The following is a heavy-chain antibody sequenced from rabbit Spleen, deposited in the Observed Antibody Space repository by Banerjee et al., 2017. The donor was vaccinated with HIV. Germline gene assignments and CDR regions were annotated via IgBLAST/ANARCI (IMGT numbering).Heavy chain of an antibody. CDR1: GFSFSSTYY. V-gene: IGHV1S45*01. Sequence: QEQLVESGGGLVKPGASLTLTCTASGFSFSSTYYMCWVRQPPGKGLEWIGCIYPGSSATTYYATWAKGRFTISKTSSTTVTLQMTSLTAADTATYFCARDTATSFSSYGMDLWGPGTLVTVS. J-gene: IGHJ6*01. CDR2: IYPGSSATT. CDR3: ARDTATSFSSYGMDL. D-gene: IGHD1-1*01.